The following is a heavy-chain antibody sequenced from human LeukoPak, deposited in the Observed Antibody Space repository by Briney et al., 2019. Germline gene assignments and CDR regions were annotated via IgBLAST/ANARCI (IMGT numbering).Heavy chain of an antibody. V-gene: IGHV4-34*01. CDR2: INHSGST. J-gene: IGHJ6*04. CDR1: GGSFSGYY. Sequence: SETLSLTCAVYGGSFSGYYGRWIRQPPGEGLEWVGEINHSGSTNYNPSRKSRVTISVHTSQNQFSLKLSSVTAADTAVCYCARVKGHNWNVLSYYYVMDVWGKGTTVTVSS. CDR3: ARVKGHNWNVLSYYYVMDV. D-gene: IGHD1-1*01.